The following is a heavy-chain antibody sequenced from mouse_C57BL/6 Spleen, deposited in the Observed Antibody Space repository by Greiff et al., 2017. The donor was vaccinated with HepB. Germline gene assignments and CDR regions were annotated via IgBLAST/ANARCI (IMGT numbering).Heavy chain of an antibody. Sequence: VQVVESGAELVRPGTSVKVSCKASGYAFTNYLIEWVKQRPGQGLEWIGVINPGSGGTNYNEKFKGKATLTADKSSSTAYMQLSSLTSEDSAVYLCARVTTVVATYYFDYWGQGTTLTVSS. J-gene: IGHJ2*01. CDR2: INPGSGGT. V-gene: IGHV1-54*01. D-gene: IGHD1-1*01. CDR3: ARVTTVVATYYFDY. CDR1: GYAFTNYL.